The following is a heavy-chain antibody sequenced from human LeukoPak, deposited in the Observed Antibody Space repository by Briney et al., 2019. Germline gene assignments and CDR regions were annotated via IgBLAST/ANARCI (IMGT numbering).Heavy chain of an antibody. Sequence: ASVKVSCKASGYTFTSYDINWLRQATGQGLEWMGWMNPNSGNTGYAQKFQGRVTITRNTSINTAYMELSSLRSEDTAVYYCARGRAGCFDYWGQGTLVTVSS. CDR1: GYTFTSYD. CDR2: MNPNSGNT. V-gene: IGHV1-8*03. D-gene: IGHD6-13*01. J-gene: IGHJ4*02. CDR3: ARGRAGCFDY.